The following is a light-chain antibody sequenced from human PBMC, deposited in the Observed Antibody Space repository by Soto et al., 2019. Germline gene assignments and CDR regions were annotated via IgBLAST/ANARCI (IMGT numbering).Light chain of an antibody. V-gene: IGLV2-23*02. CDR2: EVT. CDR1: SSDVGNYNL. Sequence: QSALTQPASVSGSPGQSITISCTGTSSDVGNYNLVSWYQQHPGKAPKLIIFEVTKRPLVVSSRFSGSRSGNTASLTISGLQAEDEADYYCSSYAGSNTLVFGGGTKLTVL. J-gene: IGLJ3*02. CDR3: SSYAGSNTLV.